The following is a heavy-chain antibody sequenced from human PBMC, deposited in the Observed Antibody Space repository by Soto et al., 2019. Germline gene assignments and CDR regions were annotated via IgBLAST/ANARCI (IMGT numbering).Heavy chain of an antibody. CDR1: GFTFSSYA. CDR3: AKASLSYYYYYMDV. V-gene: IGHV3-23*01. CDR2: ISGSGGST. J-gene: IGHJ6*03. Sequence: GGSLRLSCAASGFTFSSYAMSWVRQAPGKGLEWVSAISGSGGSTYYADSVKGRFTISRDNSKNTLYLQMNSLRAEDTAVYYCAKASLSYYYYYMDVWGKGTTVTVSS.